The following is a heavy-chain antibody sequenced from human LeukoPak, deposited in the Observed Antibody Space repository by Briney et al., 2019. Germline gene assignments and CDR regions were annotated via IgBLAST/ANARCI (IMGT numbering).Heavy chain of an antibody. CDR1: GFTFSSYA. CDR3: AREITIFINAYDP. V-gene: IGHV3-23*01. Sequence: GGSLRLSCAASGFTFSSYAMSWVRQAPGKGLEWVSAISGSGGSTYYADSVKGRFTISRDNSKNTLHLQMNSLRADDTAVYYCAREITIFINAYDPWGQGTMVTVSS. J-gene: IGHJ3*01. CDR2: ISGSGGST. D-gene: IGHD3-3*01.